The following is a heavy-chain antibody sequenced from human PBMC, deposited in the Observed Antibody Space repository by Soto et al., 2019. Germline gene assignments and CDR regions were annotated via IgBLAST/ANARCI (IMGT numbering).Heavy chain of an antibody. CDR2: ISSSSSTI. J-gene: IGHJ4*02. CDR1: GFTFSSYS. Sequence: EVQLVESGGGLIEPGGSLRLSCAASGFTFSSYSMNWVRQAPGKGLEWVSYISSSSSTIYYADSVKGRFTISRDNAKNSLYLQMNSLRAEATAVYYCAREGGAAAGTSDYWGQGTLVTVSS. D-gene: IGHD6-13*01. V-gene: IGHV3-48*01. CDR3: AREGGAAAGTSDY.